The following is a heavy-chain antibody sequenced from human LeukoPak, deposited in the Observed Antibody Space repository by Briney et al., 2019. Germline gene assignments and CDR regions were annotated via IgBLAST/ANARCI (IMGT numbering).Heavy chain of an antibody. Sequence: GGSLRLSCGASGLTVSKNYMSWVRQAPGKGLESVSVIYSGGSTYYADSVRGRFTISRDNSKNTLYLQMNSLRVEDTAVYYCARVGGHWGQGTLVTVSS. J-gene: IGHJ4*02. V-gene: IGHV3-53*01. D-gene: IGHD3-10*01. CDR2: IYSGGST. CDR1: GLTVSKNY. CDR3: ARVGGH.